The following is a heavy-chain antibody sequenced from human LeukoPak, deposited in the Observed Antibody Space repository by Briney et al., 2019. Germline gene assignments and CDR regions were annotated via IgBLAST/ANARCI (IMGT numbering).Heavy chain of an antibody. J-gene: IGHJ4*01. CDR3: VREPFSGSSGYIDG. D-gene: IGHD6-6*01. Sequence: ASVTVSRKASGYSFTGYYMHWVRPPPRQGLEWMGWINPNSGGTNYAHKFQGRVTITRDTTFTTAYMEMSSLRSDDTTVYYFVREPFSGSSGYIDGWGEGSLVSVSA. CDR2: INPNSGGT. V-gene: IGHV1-2*02. CDR1: GYSFTGYY.